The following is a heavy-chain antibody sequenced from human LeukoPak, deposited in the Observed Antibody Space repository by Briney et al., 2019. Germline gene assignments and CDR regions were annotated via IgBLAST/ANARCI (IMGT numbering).Heavy chain of an antibody. J-gene: IGHJ4*02. Sequence: PGGSLRLSCAASGFTSSSYAMHWVRQAPGKGLEYVSAISSNGGSTYYANSVKGRFTISRDNSKNTLYLQMGSLRAEDMAVYYCARVTGPRDYWGQGTLVTVSS. V-gene: IGHV3-64*01. CDR1: GFTSSSYA. CDR2: ISSNGGST. CDR3: ARVTGPRDY.